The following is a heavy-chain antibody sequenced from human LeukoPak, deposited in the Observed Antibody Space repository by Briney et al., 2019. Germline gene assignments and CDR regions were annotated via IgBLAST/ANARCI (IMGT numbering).Heavy chain of an antibody. CDR2: IRYDGSNK. CDR3: AKSFFCSSTSCPFDY. Sequence: PGGSLRLSCAASGFAASGFTFSTFGMHWVRQAPGKGLEWVAFIRYDGSNKYYADSVKGRFTISRDDSKNTLYLQMNSLRAEDTAAYYCAKSFFCSSTSCPFDYWGQGTLVTVSS. J-gene: IGHJ4*02. CDR1: GFTFSTFG. V-gene: IGHV3-30*02. D-gene: IGHD2-2*01.